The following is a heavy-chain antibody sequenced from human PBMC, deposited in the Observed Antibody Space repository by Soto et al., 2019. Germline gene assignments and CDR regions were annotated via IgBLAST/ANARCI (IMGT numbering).Heavy chain of an antibody. Sequence: QVQLVQSGAEVKKAGASVKVSCMASGYTFTSYDINCVRQATAQGLEWMVCMNPNSGNTGYAQKYQGKVTITRNTSRSTHYMELSSLRSEDTAVYYCASSYTAYGDHGAFDIWGQGTMVTVSS. CDR2: MNPNSGNT. CDR1: GYTFTSYD. J-gene: IGHJ3*02. D-gene: IGHD4-17*01. V-gene: IGHV1-8*01. CDR3: ASSYTAYGDHGAFDI.